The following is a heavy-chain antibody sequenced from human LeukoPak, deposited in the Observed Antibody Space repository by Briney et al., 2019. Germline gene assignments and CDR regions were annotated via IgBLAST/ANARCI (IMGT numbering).Heavy chain of an antibody. CDR2: INHSGST. D-gene: IGHD3-9*01. CDR3: AREYDILTGYGYYYYMDV. V-gene: IGHV4-34*01. Sequence: SETLSLTCAVYGGSFSGYYWSWIRQPPGKGLEWIGEINHSGSTNYNPSLKSRVTISVGTSKNQFSLQLNSVTPEDTAVYYCAREYDILTGYGYYYYMDVWGKGTTVTISS. J-gene: IGHJ6*03. CDR1: GGSFSGYY.